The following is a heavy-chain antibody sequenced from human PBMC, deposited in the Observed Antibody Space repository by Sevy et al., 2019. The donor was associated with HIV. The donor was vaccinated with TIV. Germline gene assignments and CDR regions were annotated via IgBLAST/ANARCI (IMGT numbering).Heavy chain of an antibody. D-gene: IGHD3-3*01. J-gene: IGHJ6*02. CDR3: ARPEGLQLNYAMDV. V-gene: IGHV4-39*01. CDR1: GGSISSSSYH. Sequence: SETLSITCTVSGGSISSSSYHWNWIRQPPGKGLEWIGSIYYTGSTYYKPSLKSRVTISKDTSKNQFSLKLTSVTAADTAVYYCARPEGLQLNYAMDVWGQGTTVTVSS. CDR2: IYYTGST.